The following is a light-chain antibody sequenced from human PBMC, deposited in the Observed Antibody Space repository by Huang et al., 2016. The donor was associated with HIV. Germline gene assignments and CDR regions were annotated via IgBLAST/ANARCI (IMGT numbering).Light chain of an antibody. J-gene: IGKJ2*01. CDR2: ATS. CDR3: QQSYSSL. CDR1: QSITNY. V-gene: IGKV1-39*01. Sequence: DIQMTQSPSSLSASVGDRVTITCRASQSITNYLNWYQQKPGKAPKLLIYATSNLQSGVPARFSGSGPGTDFTLTITSLQPEDFATYYCQQSYSSLFGQGTKLEIK.